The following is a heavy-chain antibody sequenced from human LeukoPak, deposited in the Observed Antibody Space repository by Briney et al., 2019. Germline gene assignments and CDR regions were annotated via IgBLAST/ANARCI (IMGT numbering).Heavy chain of an antibody. V-gene: IGHV3-48*01. CDR2: ISSSSSTI. Sequence: GGSLRLSCAASGFTFSSYSMNWVRQAPGKGLEWVSYISSSSSTIYYADSVKGRFTISRGNAKNSLYLQMNSLRAEDTAVYYCARDLIAARDDAFDIWGQGTMVTVSS. CDR1: GFTFSSYS. J-gene: IGHJ3*02. D-gene: IGHD6-6*01. CDR3: ARDLIAARDDAFDI.